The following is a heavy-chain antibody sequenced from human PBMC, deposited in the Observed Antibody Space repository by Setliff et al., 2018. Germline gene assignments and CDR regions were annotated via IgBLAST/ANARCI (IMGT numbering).Heavy chain of an antibody. V-gene: IGHV3-23*01. CDR2: ISGSGSTT. CDR3: AKARYCSGTSCAFDD. Sequence: GGSLRLSCAASGFTFDDYVMTWVRQAPGKGLEWASAISGSGSTTFYADSVKGRFTISRDNSKDTVYLQMSSLRAEDTAVYYCAKARYCSGTSCAFDDWGQGTLVTVSS. D-gene: IGHD2-2*01. CDR1: GFTFDDYV. J-gene: IGHJ4*02.